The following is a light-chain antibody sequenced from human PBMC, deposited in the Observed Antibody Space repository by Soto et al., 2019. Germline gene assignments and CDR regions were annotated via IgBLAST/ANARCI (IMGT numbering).Light chain of an antibody. CDR1: QSFNNY. V-gene: IGKV3-11*01. CDR3: QQCNSSSWT. Sequence: EIVLTQSPATLSLSPGERATLTCRASQSFNNYLTWYQQKPGQAPRLLIYAASSLPTGTPARFTGRGSGTEFTLTISSLQSEDFAIYYCQQCNSSSWTFGQGTKVDI. CDR2: AAS. J-gene: IGKJ1*01.